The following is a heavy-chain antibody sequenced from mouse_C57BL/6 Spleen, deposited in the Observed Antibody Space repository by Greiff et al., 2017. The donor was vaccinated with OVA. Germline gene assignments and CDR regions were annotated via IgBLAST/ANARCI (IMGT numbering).Heavy chain of an antibody. CDR2: IDPSDSYT. Sequence: QVQLQQPGAELVMPGASVKLSCKASGYTFTSYWMHWVKQRPGQGLEWIGEIDPSDSYTNYNQKFKGKSTLTVDKSSSTAYMQLSSLTSEDSAVYYGARGHYYGSSYGAMDYWGQGTSVTVSS. D-gene: IGHD1-1*01. J-gene: IGHJ4*01. CDR3: ARGHYYGSSYGAMDY. V-gene: IGHV1-69*01. CDR1: GYTFTSYW.